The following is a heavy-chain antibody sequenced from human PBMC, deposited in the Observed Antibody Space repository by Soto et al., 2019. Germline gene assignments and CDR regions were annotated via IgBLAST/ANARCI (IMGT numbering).Heavy chain of an antibody. CDR3: ARGLGRLAATNVFDY. V-gene: IGHV4-59*01. CDR1: GGSISSYY. J-gene: IGHJ4*02. Sequence: SETLSLTCTVSGGSISSYYWSWIRQPPGKGLEWIGYIYYSGSTNYNPSLKSRVTISVDTSKNQFSLKLSSVTAADTAVYYCARGLGRLAATNVFDYWGQGTLVTVSS. CDR2: IYYSGST. D-gene: IGHD2-15*01.